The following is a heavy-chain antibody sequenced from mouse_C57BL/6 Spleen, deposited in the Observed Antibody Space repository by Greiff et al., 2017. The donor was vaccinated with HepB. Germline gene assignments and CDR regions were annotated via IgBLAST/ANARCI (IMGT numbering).Heavy chain of an antibody. J-gene: IGHJ4*01. CDR1: GYAFTNYL. Sequence: VQLQQSGAELVRPGTSVKVSCKASGYAFTNYLIEWVKQRPGQGLEWIGVINPGSGGTNYNEKFKGKATLTADKSSSTAYMQLSRLTSEDSAVYFCARSMENYYAMDYWGQGTSVTVSS. CDR3: ARSMENYYAMDY. V-gene: IGHV1-54*01. CDR2: INPGSGGT. D-gene: IGHD2-3*01.